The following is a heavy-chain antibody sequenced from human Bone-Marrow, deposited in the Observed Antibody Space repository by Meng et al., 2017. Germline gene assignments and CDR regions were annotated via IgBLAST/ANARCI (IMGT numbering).Heavy chain of an antibody. J-gene: IGHJ4*02. CDR2: INPITGVT. Sequence: VQLLQPPAALRRPGASVKVSCETSGYSFNAYYIHWIRQAPGQGLEWVGRINPITGVTDYAQKFRDRVTVTLDTSVRTVYMDLASLTSDDTAVYFCARVLLYCTGADCYSPFDFWGQGTLVTVSS. CDR1: GYSFNAYY. V-gene: IGHV1-2*06. D-gene: IGHD2-21*01. CDR3: ARVLLYCTGADCYSPFDF.